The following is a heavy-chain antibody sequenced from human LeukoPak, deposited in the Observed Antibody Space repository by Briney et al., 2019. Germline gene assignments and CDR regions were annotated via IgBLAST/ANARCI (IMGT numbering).Heavy chain of an antibody. CDR2: INPSGGST. CDR3: ARDSDYYDSSGYPDY. D-gene: IGHD3-22*01. CDR1: GYTFTSYY. V-gene: IGHV1-46*01. Sequence: GASVMVSCKASGYTFTSYYMHWVRQAPGQGLEWMGIINPSGGSTSYAQKFQGRVTMTRDTSTSTVYMELSSLRSEDTAVYYCARDSDYYDSSGYPDYWGQGTLVTVSS. J-gene: IGHJ4*02.